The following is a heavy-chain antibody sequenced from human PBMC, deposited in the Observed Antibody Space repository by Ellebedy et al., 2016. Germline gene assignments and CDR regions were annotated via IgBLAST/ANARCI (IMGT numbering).Heavy chain of an antibody. D-gene: IGHD2-15*01. CDR2: ISGSGAST. CDR3: ARIYCGGGGCYYDF. V-gene: IGHV3-23*01. CDR1: GFTFTNYA. J-gene: IGHJ4*02. Sequence: GESLKISCAASGFTFTNYAMAWVRQAPGKGLEWVSSISGSGASTYYADSVKGRFTISRDNSKNTLSLQMNSLRAEDTAVYYCARIYCGGGGCYYDFWGQGTLVTVSS.